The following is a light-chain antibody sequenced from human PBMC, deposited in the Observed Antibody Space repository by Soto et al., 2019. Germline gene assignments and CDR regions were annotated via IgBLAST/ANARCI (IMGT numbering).Light chain of an antibody. J-gene: IGKJ4*01. CDR3: QQLNNYPST. CDR2: DAS. V-gene: IGKV3-11*01. Sequence: EIVFTQSPGTLSLSPGERATLSCRASQSVSSYLAWYQQKPGQAPRLLIYDASNRATGIPARFSGSGSGTDFTLTINSLQPEDFATYFCQQLNNYPSTFGGGTKVDIK. CDR1: QSVSSY.